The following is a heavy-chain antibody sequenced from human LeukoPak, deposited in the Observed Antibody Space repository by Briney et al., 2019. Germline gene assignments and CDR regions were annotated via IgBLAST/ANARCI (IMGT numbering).Heavy chain of an antibody. CDR2: IYYSGST. CDR1: GGSISSGGYY. V-gene: IGHV4-31*03. Sequence: PSETLSLTCTVSGGSISSGGYYWSWIRQHPGKGPEWIGYIYYSGSTYYNPSLKSRVTISVDTSKNQFSLKLSSVTAADTAVYYCARHAPHYDSSGYDTFDYWGQGTLVTVSS. CDR3: ARHAPHYDSSGYDTFDY. J-gene: IGHJ4*02. D-gene: IGHD3-22*01.